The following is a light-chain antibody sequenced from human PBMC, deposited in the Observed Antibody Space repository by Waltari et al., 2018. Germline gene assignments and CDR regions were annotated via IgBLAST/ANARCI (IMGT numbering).Light chain of an antibody. CDR3: SSYTTSSAPGV. CDR2: EVS. J-gene: IGLJ1*01. Sequence: QSALTQPASVSGSPGQSITISCSGTDSDVGAYDFVSWYQQHPGKAPHLIIYEVSNRPSGIPNRSSASKSGNTASLTISGLQAEDEADYYCSSYTTSSAPGVFGTGTRVTVL. V-gene: IGLV2-14*01. CDR1: DSDVGAYDF.